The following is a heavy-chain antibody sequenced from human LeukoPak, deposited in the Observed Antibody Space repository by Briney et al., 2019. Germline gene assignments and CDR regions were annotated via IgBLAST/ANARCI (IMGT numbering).Heavy chain of an antibody. CDR1: GGSISRSSYY. D-gene: IGHD2-2*01. V-gene: IGHV4-39*07. J-gene: IGHJ4*02. Sequence: SETLSLTCTVSGGSISRSSYYWGWIRQPPGKGLEWIGRIYTSGSTNYNPSLKSRVTISVDTSKNQFSLKLSSVTAADTAVYYCARVSSTSCPQCFDYWGQGTLVTVSS. CDR3: ARVSSTSCPQCFDY. CDR2: IYTSGST.